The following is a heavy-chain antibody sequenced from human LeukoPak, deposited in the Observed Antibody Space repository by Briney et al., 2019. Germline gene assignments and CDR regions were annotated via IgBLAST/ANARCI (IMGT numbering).Heavy chain of an antibody. CDR1: GGSISGYY. J-gene: IGHJ5*02. CDR3: TKREGPMSGSYDYFDP. V-gene: IGHV4-4*09. CDR2: IHSNGYT. D-gene: IGHD1-26*01. Sequence: SETLSLTCTVSGGSISGYYWSWIRQPPGPGLEWIAYIHSNGYTNYNPSLKSRVTISVDTSKNQFSLKVTSVTAVDTAMYYCTKREGPMSGSYDYFDPWGQGTLVTVS.